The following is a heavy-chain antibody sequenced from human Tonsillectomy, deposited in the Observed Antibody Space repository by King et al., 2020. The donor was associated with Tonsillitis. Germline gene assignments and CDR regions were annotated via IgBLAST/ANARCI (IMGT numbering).Heavy chain of an antibody. D-gene: IGHD3-22*01. CDR3: AQRGTPYYLDTSGYYDYFDY. Sequence: LTLKESGPTLVKPTQTLTLTCTFSGFSLSSDGVGVGWIRQPPGKALEWLALIYWNDDKRYSPSLKSRLTITKDTSKNQVVLTMVNMDPVDTGTYFCAQRGTPYYLDTSGYYDYFDYWGQGALVTVSS. V-gene: IGHV2-5*01. J-gene: IGHJ4*02. CDR1: GFSLSSDGVG. CDR2: IYWNDDK.